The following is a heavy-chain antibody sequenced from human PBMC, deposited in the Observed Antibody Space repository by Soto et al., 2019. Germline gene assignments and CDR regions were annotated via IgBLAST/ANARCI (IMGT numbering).Heavy chain of an antibody. V-gene: IGHV1-3*01. J-gene: IGHJ5*02. CDR1: GYTFTSYA. D-gene: IGHD3-16*01. CDR2: INAGNGNT. Sequence: GASVKVSCKASGYTFTSYAMHWVRQAPGQRLEWMGWINAGNGNTKYSQKFQGRVTITRDTSASTAYMELRSLRSEDTAVYYCARDGAYGNWFDPWGQGTLVTVSS. CDR3: ARDGAYGNWFDP.